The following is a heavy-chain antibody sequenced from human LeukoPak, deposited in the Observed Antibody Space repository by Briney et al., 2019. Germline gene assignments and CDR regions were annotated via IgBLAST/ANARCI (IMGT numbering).Heavy chain of an antibody. CDR2: ISHDGTT. V-gene: IGHV4-4*02. CDR3: TRENRPFCPFAY. J-gene: IGHJ4*02. CDR1: GGPIDITNY. Sequence: SETLSLTCGVSGGPIDITNYWSWVRQAPGKGLEWIGEISHDGTTNYNPSLRSRVAMSLDRANNQFSLTPTSVTAADTAVYYCTRENRPFCPFAYWGQGVLVTVSS. D-gene: IGHD2/OR15-2a*01.